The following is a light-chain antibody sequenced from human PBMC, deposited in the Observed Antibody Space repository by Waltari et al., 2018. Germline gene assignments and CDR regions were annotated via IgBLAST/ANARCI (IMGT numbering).Light chain of an antibody. CDR1: SSAVGSYNL. CDR2: EGS. J-gene: IGLJ2*01. Sequence: QSALTQSASVSGSPGPSITISCPGTSSAVGSYNLVSWYQQHPGKAPKLMIYEGSKRPSGVSNRFSGSKSGNTASLTISGLQAEDEADYYCCSYAGSSTLVFGGGTKLTVL. V-gene: IGLV2-23*01. CDR3: CSYAGSSTLV.